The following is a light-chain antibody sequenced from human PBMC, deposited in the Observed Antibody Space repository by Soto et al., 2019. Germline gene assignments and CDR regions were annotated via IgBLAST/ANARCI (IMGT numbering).Light chain of an antibody. V-gene: IGKV3-20*01. CDR2: GAS. CDR1: QSVSSY. CDR3: QQYGGSPRT. Sequence: EIVLTQSPGTLSLSPGERATLSCRASQSVSSYLAWYQQKPGQAPRLLIYGASSRPTGIPDRFSGSVSGTDFSLSISRLEPEDFAVYYCQQYGGSPRTFGQGTKVEIK. J-gene: IGKJ2*01.